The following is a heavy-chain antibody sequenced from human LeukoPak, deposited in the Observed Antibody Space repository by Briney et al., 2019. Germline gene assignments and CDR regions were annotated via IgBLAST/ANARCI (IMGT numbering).Heavy chain of an antibody. CDR1: GFTLSTNA. CDR3: ARPVTATDRFYFFDS. D-gene: IGHD2-15*01. CDR2: ISGSGAST. J-gene: IGHJ4*02. Sequence: GGSLRLSCLTSGFTLSTNAMSWVRQAPGKGLEWISGISGSGASTYYADSVKGRFTISRDDSRNTLYLQMNSLRGDDTAVYYCARPVTATDRFYFFDSWGQGTLVTVSS. V-gene: IGHV3-23*01.